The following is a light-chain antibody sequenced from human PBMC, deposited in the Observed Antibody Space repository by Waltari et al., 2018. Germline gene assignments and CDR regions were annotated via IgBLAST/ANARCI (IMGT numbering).Light chain of an antibody. CDR1: SLRYSY. V-gene: IGLV3-19*01. CDR3: TSRDGSTYHLL. Sequence: SSELTQDPAVSVALRQTVPITCQGASLRYSYAIWYPQTPGQAQLIVIYGKNNPPSGLPDRFSGSSSGTTASFTINGAQAEDAADYYCTSRDGSTYHLLFGGGTKLTVL. CDR2: GKN. J-gene: IGLJ2*01.